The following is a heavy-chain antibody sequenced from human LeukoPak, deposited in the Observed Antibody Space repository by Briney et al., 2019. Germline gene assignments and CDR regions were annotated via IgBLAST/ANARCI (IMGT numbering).Heavy chain of an antibody. J-gene: IGHJ3*02. V-gene: IGHV3-21*01. Sequence: PGGSLRLSCAASGFTFSSYSMNWVRQAPGKGLEWVSSISSSSNYIYYADSVKGRFTISRDNAKNSLYLQMNSLRAEDTAVYYCAVYCSGGSCYSHDASDIWGQGTMVTVSS. CDR2: ISSSSNYI. CDR3: AVYCSGGSCYSHDASDI. CDR1: GFTFSSYS. D-gene: IGHD2-15*01.